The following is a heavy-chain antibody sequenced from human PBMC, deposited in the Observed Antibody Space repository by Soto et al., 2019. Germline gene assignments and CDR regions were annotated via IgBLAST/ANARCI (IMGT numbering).Heavy chain of an antibody. J-gene: IGHJ5*02. D-gene: IGHD6-13*01. CDR2: IYYSGST. CDR3: ARGGIAAGHPSNLFEP. CDR1: RGSISDSSYH. V-gene: IGHV4-39*07. Sequence: CVTCTFSRGSISDSSYHLGFIRQTPLKGLEWIGSIYYSGSTNYNASLKSRVTISVDTSKNQFSLNLSSVTAAYTAVYYCARGGIAAGHPSNLFEPWGQGTLVTVSS.